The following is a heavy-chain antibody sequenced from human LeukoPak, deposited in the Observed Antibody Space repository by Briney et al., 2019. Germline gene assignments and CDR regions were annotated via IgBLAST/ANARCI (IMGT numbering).Heavy chain of an antibody. D-gene: IGHD3-10*01. CDR2: IYYRGST. V-gene: IGHV4-39*01. CDR3: ARHRFGGFYYFDY. J-gene: IGHJ4*02. Sequence: SETLSLTCTVSGGSISSSSYFWGWIRQPPGKGLEWIGSIYYRGSTYYNPSLKSRVTISVDTSKNQFSLKLTSVTASDTAVYYCARHRFGGFYYFDYWGQGTLVTVSS. CDR1: GGSISSSSYF.